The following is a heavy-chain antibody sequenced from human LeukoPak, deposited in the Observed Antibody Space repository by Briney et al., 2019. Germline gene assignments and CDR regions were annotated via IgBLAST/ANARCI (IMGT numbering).Heavy chain of an antibody. Sequence: GASVKVSYKASGYTFTSYDINWVRQATGQGLEWMGWMNPNSGNTGYAQKFQGRVTMTRNTSISTAYMELSSLRSEDTAVYYCARGYKIVVVRFMNYYYYYMDVWGKGTTVTVSS. CDR2: MNPNSGNT. D-gene: IGHD3-22*01. CDR1: GYTFTSYD. CDR3: ARGYKIVVVRFMNYYYYYMDV. V-gene: IGHV1-8*01. J-gene: IGHJ6*03.